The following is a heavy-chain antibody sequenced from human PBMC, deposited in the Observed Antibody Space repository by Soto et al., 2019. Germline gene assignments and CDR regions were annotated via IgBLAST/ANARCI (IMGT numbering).Heavy chain of an antibody. Sequence: SETLSLTCTVSGGSISSYYWSWIRQPPGKGLEWIGYIYYSGSTNYNPSLKSRVTISVDASKNQFSLNLRSVTAADTAVYYCAQQLHSYWGQGTLVTVSS. CDR2: IYYSGST. CDR3: AQQLHSY. V-gene: IGHV4-59*03. J-gene: IGHJ4*02. D-gene: IGHD6-13*01. CDR1: GGSISSYY.